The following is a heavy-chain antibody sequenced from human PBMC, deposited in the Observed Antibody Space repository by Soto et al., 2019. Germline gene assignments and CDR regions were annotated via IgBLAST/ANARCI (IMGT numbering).Heavy chain of an antibody. V-gene: IGHV1-69*01. CDR1: GGTFSSYA. CDR3: ARRGSGWYKYNWFDP. J-gene: IGHJ5*01. D-gene: IGHD6-19*01. CDR2: IIPIFGTA. Sequence: QVQLVQSGAEVKKPGSSVKVSCKASGGTFSSYAISWVRQAPGQGLEWMGGIIPIFGTANYAQKCQGRVTITADESTSTAYMELSNLRSEDTAVYYWARRGSGWYKYNWFDPRGQGTLVTVSS.